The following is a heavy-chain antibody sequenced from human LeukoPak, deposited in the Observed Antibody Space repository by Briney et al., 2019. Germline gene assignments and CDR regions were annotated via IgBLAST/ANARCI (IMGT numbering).Heavy chain of an antibody. J-gene: IGHJ1*01. D-gene: IGHD3-22*01. CDR2: ISGSGGST. CDR3: AKDVGGVQDYYYDSSGYG. V-gene: IGHV3-23*01. CDR1: GFTFSSYA. Sequence: GGSLTLSCAASGFTFSSYAMSWVRQAPGKGLEWVSAISGSGGSTYYADSVKDRFTISRDNSKNTLYLQMNSLRAEDTAVYYCAKDVGGVQDYYYDSSGYGWGQGTLVTVSS.